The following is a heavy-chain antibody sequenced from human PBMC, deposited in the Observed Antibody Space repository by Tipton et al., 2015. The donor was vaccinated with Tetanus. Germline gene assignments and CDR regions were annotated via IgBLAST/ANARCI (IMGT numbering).Heavy chain of an antibody. D-gene: IGHD1-26*01. CDR2: IYYSGST. CDR3: ARRHSGSYYFDY. J-gene: IGHJ4*02. CDR1: GGSISSSSYY. Sequence: TLSLTCTVSGGSISSSSYYWGWIRQPPGKGLEWIGSIYYSGSTYYNPSLKSRVTISVDTSKTQFSLKLSSVTAADTAVYYCARRHSGSYYFDYWGQGTLVTVSS. V-gene: IGHV4-39*01.